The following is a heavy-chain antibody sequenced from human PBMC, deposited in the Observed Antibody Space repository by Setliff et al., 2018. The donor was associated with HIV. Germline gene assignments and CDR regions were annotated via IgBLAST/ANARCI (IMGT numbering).Heavy chain of an antibody. V-gene: IGHV3-30*03. Sequence: PGGSLRLSCAASGFMFHYHVMHWVRQAPGKGLEWVAVITYDGSQKYYAESVRGRFAISRDNSKNTLYLQMSGLRVEDTAIYYCARDWVEQWLVEGGRMDVWGKGT. CDR3: ARDWVEQWLVEGGRMDV. CDR1: GFMFHYHV. J-gene: IGHJ6*03. D-gene: IGHD6-19*01. CDR2: ITYDGSQK.